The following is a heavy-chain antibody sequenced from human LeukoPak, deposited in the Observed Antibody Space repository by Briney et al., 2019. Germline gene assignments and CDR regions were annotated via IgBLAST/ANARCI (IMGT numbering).Heavy chain of an antibody. D-gene: IGHD5-18*01. CDR2: IWYDGSNK. V-gene: IGHV3-33*01. Sequence: GGSLRLSCAASGFTFSSYGMHWVRQAPGKGLEWVAVIWYDGSNKYYADSVKDRFTISRDNSKNTLYLQMNSLRAEDTAVYYCARGYPNYYYYGMDVWGQGTTVTVSS. J-gene: IGHJ6*02. CDR1: GFTFSSYG. CDR3: ARGYPNYYYYGMDV.